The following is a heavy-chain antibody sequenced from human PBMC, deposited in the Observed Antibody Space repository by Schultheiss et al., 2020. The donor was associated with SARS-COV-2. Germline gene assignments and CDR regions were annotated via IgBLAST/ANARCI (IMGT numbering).Heavy chain of an antibody. D-gene: IGHD3-3*01. J-gene: IGHJ5*02. V-gene: IGHV4-59*08. CDR1: GGSFSGYY. CDR3: ASLSTYYDFWNGFDP. Sequence: SETLSLTCAVYGGSFSGYYWSWIRQPPGKGLEWIGYIYYSGSTNYNPSLKSRVTISVDTSKNQFSLKLSSVTAADTAVYYCASLSTYYDFWNGFDPWGQGTLVTVSS. CDR2: IYYSGST.